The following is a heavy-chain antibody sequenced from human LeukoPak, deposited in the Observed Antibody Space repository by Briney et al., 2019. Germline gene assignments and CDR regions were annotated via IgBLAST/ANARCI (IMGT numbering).Heavy chain of an antibody. V-gene: IGHV3-7*01. J-gene: IGHJ4*02. Sequence: GGSLRLSCAASGFTFSSYWMSWVRQAPGKGLEWVANIKQDGSEKYYVDSVKGRFTISRDNAKNSLYLQMNSLRAEDTTVYYCARERGDYYDSSGYSNYYFDYWGQGTLVTVSS. CDR3: ARERGDYYDSSGYSNYYFDY. CDR1: GFTFSSYW. CDR2: IKQDGSEK. D-gene: IGHD3-22*01.